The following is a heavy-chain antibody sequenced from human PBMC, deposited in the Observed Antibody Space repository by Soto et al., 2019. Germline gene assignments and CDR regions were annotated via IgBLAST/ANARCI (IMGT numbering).Heavy chain of an antibody. Sequence: QVQLQQWGAGLLKPSETLSLTCAVYGGSFSGYYWSWIRQPPGKGLEWIGEINHSGSTNYNPSLKSRVTISVDTSKNQFSLTLSSVTAADTAVYYCARGGVLALDYWGQGTLVTVSS. CDR2: INHSGST. J-gene: IGHJ4*02. D-gene: IGHD1-1*01. V-gene: IGHV4-34*01. CDR1: GGSFSGYY. CDR3: ARGGVLALDY.